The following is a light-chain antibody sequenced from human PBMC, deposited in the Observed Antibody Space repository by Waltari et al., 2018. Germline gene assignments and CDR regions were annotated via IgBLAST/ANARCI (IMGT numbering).Light chain of an antibody. CDR2: DTN. Sequence: QAVVTQEPSLTVSPGGTVTLTCGSSTGAVTSGHSPYWFQQKPGQAPWTLIYDTNKKHSWTPARFSGSLLGGKAALTLSGAQPEDEAEYYCLLSYSGPPWVFGGGTKLTVL. J-gene: IGLJ3*02. CDR3: LLSYSGPPWV. V-gene: IGLV7-46*01. CDR1: TGAVTSGHS.